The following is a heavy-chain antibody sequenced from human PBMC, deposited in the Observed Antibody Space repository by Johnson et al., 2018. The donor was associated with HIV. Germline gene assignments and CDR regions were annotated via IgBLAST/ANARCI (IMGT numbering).Heavy chain of an antibody. V-gene: IGHV3-23*04. CDR1: GFIFSNHD. Sequence: VQLVESGGGVVQPGRSLRLSCTASGFIFSNHDIDWVRQAPGKGLEWVSGISGSGGSTYYADSVKGRFTISRDNSKNTLYLQMNSLRAEDTAVYYCARDDRPDGFDIWGQGTMVTVSS. D-gene: IGHD1-14*01. CDR3: ARDDRPDGFDI. J-gene: IGHJ3*02. CDR2: ISGSGGST.